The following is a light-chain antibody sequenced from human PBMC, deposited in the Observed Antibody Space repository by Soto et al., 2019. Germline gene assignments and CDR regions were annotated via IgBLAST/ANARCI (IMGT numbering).Light chain of an antibody. J-gene: IGKJ1*01. V-gene: IGKV1-5*03. CDR2: KAS. CDR3: QQYNSYSPT. Sequence: DIQMTQSPSTLSASVGDRVTITCRASQSISIWLAWYQQKPGKAPKLLIYKASSLESGVPSRFNGSGSGTEFTLNISSLQPADFATYYCQQYNSYSPTFGQGTKVEIK. CDR1: QSISIW.